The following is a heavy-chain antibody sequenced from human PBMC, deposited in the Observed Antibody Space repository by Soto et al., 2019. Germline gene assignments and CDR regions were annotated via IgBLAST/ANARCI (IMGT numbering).Heavy chain of an antibody. CDR2: IYYSGST. V-gene: IGHV4-59*01. Sequence: QVQLQESGPGLVKPSETLSLTCTVSGGSISSYYWSWIRQPPGKGLEWIGYIYYSGSTNYNPSLKSRVTISVDTSKNQFSLKLSSVTAADTAVYYCARVPSWWGHGTLVTVSS. CDR3: ARVPSW. J-gene: IGHJ4*01. CDR1: GGSISSYY.